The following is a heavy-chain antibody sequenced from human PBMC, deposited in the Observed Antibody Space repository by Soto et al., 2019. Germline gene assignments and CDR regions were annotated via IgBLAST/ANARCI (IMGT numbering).Heavy chain of an antibody. CDR2: ISAYNGNT. CDR1: GYTFTSYG. Sequence: ASVKVSCKASGYTFTSYGISWVRQAPGQGLEWMGWISAYNGNTNYAQKLQGRVTMTTDTSTSTAYVELRSLRSDDTAVYYCARGEANYDILTGPEYWGQGTLVTVSS. D-gene: IGHD3-9*01. J-gene: IGHJ4*02. CDR3: ARGEANYDILTGPEY. V-gene: IGHV1-18*01.